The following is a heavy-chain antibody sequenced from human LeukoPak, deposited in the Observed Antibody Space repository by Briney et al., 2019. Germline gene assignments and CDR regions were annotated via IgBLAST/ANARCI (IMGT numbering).Heavy chain of an antibody. CDR1: GYSFTGYY. CDR3: ARGWLPTRDYYGSGTFPAFDI. Sequence: ASVTVSCKASGYSFTGYYFHWVRQAPGQGLEWMGWINPNSGGTNYAQKFQGRVTMTRDTSINTAYMDLSRLRSDDTAVYYCARGWLPTRDYYGSGTFPAFDIWGQGTMDTDSS. V-gene: IGHV1-2*02. CDR2: INPNSGGT. D-gene: IGHD3-10*01. J-gene: IGHJ3*02.